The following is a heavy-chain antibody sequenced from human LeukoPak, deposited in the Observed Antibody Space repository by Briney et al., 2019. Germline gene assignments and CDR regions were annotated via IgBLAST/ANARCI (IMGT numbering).Heavy chain of an antibody. CDR3: AKDITAYSSSSGQFDY. CDR2: ISYDGSNK. V-gene: IGHV3-30*18. Sequence: PGRSLRLSCAASGFTFSSYGMHWVRQAPGKGLEWVAVISYDGSNKYYADSVKGRFTISRDNSKNTLYLQMNSLRAEDTAIYYCAKDITAYSSSSGQFDYWGQGTLVTVSS. D-gene: IGHD6-6*01. CDR1: GFTFSSYG. J-gene: IGHJ4*02.